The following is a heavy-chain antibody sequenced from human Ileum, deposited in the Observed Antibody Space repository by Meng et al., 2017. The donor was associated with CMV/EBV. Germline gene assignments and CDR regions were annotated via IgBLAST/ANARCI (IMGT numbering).Heavy chain of an antibody. CDR2: MNPNSGNT. Sequence: ASVKVSCKASGYTFTSYDINWVRQATGQGLEWMGWMNPNSGNTGYAQKFQGRVTMTRNTSISTAYMELSSLRSEDTAVYYCARVYDYYDFWSGYSYTHYFDYWGQGTLVTVSS. J-gene: IGHJ4*02. CDR3: ARVYDYYDFWSGYSYTHYFDY. CDR1: GYTFTSYD. V-gene: IGHV1-8*01. D-gene: IGHD3-3*01.